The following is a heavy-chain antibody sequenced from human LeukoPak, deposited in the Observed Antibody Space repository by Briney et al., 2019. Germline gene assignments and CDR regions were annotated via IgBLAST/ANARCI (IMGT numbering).Heavy chain of an antibody. CDR1: GFISSNAW. CDR2: IKSKTEGGTT. V-gene: IGHV3-15*01. CDR3: TTTYIVASTRKFGDY. J-gene: IGHJ4*02. D-gene: IGHD5-12*01. Sequence: GGSLRLSCAASGFISSNAWMNWVRQAPGKGLEWVGRIKSKTEGGTTDYAAPVKGRFTISRDDSQNTVDLQISSLTAEDTAMYFCTTTYIVASTRKFGDYWGQGTLVVVSS.